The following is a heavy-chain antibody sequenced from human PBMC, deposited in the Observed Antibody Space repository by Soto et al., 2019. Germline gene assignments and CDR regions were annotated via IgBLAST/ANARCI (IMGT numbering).Heavy chain of an antibody. CDR1: GGSISSSSYY. Sequence: SETLSLTCTVSGGSISSSSYYWGWIRQPPGKGLEWIGSIYYSGSTYYNPSLKSRVTISVDTSKNQFSLKLSSVTAADTAVYYCAKDLGVAPYYYYGMDVWGQGTTVTVSS. V-gene: IGHV4-39*02. CDR3: AKDLGVAPYYYYGMDV. J-gene: IGHJ6*02. D-gene: IGHD3-3*01. CDR2: IYYSGST.